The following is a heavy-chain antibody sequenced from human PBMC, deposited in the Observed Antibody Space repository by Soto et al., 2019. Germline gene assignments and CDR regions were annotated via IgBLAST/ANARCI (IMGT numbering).Heavy chain of an antibody. CDR1: GYIFSTYW. Sequence: GESLKISCQASGYIFSTYWIGWVRQKPGKGLEWMGIIYPGDSDSRYSPSFQGQVTISADKSTTSVYLQWSSLKASDTATYYCGRRNYYFYAFDVWGQGTTVTVS. V-gene: IGHV5-51*01. CDR3: GRRNYYFYAFDV. J-gene: IGHJ6*02. CDR2: IYPGDSDS.